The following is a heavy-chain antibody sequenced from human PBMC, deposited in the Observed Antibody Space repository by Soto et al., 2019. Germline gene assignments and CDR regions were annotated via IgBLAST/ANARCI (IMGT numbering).Heavy chain of an antibody. D-gene: IGHD2-15*01. Sequence: QVQLMQSGAEVKKPGSSVKVSCKASGGTFSSYAISWVRQAPGQGLEWMGGIIPIFGTANYAQKFQGRVTITADESTSTAYMELSSLRSEDTAVYYCARDPGYCSGGSCRYYYYYGMDVWGQGTTVTVSS. CDR1: GGTFSSYA. CDR2: IIPIFGTA. V-gene: IGHV1-69*01. J-gene: IGHJ6*02. CDR3: ARDPGYCSGGSCRYYYYYGMDV.